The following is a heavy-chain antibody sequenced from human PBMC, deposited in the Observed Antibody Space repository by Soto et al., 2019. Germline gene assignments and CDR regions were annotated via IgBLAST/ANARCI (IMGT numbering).Heavy chain of an antibody. CDR1: GGTFSSYT. J-gene: IGHJ5*02. CDR2: IIPILGIA. CDR3: ARDPPGYCSSTSCYGGGTGWFDP. Sequence: SVKVSCKASGGTFSSYTISWVRQAPGQGLEWMGRIIPILGIANYAQKFQGRVTITADKSTSTAYMELSSLRSEDTAVYYCARDPPGYCSSTSCYGGGTGWFDPWGQGTLVTVSS. D-gene: IGHD2-2*01. V-gene: IGHV1-69*04.